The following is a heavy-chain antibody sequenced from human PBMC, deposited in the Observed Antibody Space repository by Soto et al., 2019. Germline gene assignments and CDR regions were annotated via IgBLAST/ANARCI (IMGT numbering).Heavy chain of an antibody. CDR3: ARSFFYDSSGYPHDAFDV. Sequence: EVQLVESGGGLIQPGGSLRLSCKASGFNVSSHYMCWVRQAPGKGLEWVSFVYSGGDRYYADSVKRRFSFSRDNSKNTLYLQMNSLRAEDTGVYYCARSFFYDSSGYPHDAFDVWGQGTMVTVSS. CDR1: GFNVSSHY. J-gene: IGHJ3*01. V-gene: IGHV3-53*01. D-gene: IGHD3-22*01. CDR2: VYSGGDR.